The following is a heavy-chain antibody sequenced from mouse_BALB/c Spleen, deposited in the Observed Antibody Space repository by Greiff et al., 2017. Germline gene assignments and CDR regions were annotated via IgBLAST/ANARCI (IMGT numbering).Heavy chain of an antibody. CDR1: GFTFSSYG. J-gene: IGHJ4*01. CDR2: ISSGGSYT. D-gene: IGHD1-1*01. V-gene: IGHV5-6*01. CDR3: ATNYYGRGYYAMDY. Sequence: EVQLVESGGDLVKPGGSLKLSCAASGFTFSSYGMSWVRQTPDKRLEWVATISSGGSYTYYPDSVKGRFTISRDNAKNTLYLQMNSLQTDDTAMYYCATNYYGRGYYAMDYWGQGTSVTVSS.